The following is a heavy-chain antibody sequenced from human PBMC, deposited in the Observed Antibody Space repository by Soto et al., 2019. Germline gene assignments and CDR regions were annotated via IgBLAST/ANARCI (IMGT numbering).Heavy chain of an antibody. V-gene: IGHV3-23*01. CDR1: GFIFENFG. D-gene: IGHD1-26*01. Sequence: GGSLRLSCAASGFIFENFGMSWVRQAPGKGLEWISSISGSGFKKYYADSVKGRFTISRDNSKSTVYLELNNLSAEDTAVYHCAKNQGVELVPLATVDWFDPWGQGSVVTVSS. J-gene: IGHJ5*02. CDR3: AKNQGVELVPLATVDWFDP. CDR2: ISGSGFKK.